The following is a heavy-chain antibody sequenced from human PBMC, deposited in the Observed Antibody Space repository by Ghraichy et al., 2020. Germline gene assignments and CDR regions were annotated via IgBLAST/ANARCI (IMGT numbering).Heavy chain of an antibody. D-gene: IGHD6-19*01. CDR2: IKQDGSET. V-gene: IGHV3-7*01. CDR1: GFTFSNYW. Sequence: GGSLRLSCAASGFTFSNYWMSWVRQAPGKGLECVASIKQDGSETYYVDAVKGRFAISRDNAKNSLFLQMNSLRAEDTAVYYCAREGGYSSGWSSDYFDYWGQGILVTVSS. CDR3: AREGGYSSGWSSDYFDY. J-gene: IGHJ4*02.